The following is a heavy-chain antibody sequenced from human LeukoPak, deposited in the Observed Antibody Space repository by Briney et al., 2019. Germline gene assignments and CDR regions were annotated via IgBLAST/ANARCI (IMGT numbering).Heavy chain of an antibody. CDR2: IYYSGST. Sequence: SSETLSLTCTVSGGSISSYYWSWIRQPPGKGLEWIGYIYYSGSTNYNPSLKSRVTISVDTSKNQFSLKLSSVTAADTAVYYCARDKSRGYYDSSGYSYYYGMDVWGQGTTVTVSS. CDR1: GGSISSYY. CDR3: ARDKSRGYYDSSGYSYYYGMDV. D-gene: IGHD3-22*01. J-gene: IGHJ6*02. V-gene: IGHV4-59*01.